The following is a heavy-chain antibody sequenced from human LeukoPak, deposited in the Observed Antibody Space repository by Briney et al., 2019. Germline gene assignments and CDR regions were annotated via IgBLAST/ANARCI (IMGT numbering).Heavy chain of an antibody. CDR3: AKDVGSSWYFDY. J-gene: IGHJ4*02. CDR2: ISGSGGST. V-gene: IGHV3-23*01. Sequence: GGSLRLSCAASGFTFSSYAMSGVRQAPGKGLEWVSAISGSGGSTYYADSVKGRFTISRDNSKNTLYLQMNSLRAEDTAVYYCAKDVGSSWYFDYWGQGTLVTVSS. D-gene: IGHD6-6*01. CDR1: GFTFSSYA.